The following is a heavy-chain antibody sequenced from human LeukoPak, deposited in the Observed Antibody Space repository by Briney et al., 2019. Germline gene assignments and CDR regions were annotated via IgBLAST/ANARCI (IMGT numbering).Heavy chain of an antibody. J-gene: IGHJ4*02. Sequence: ASVKVSCKASGYTFTGYYMHWVRQAPGQGLEWMGWINPNSGGTNYAQKFQGRVTMTRDTSISTAYMELNSLRAEDTAVYYCAKAIFGVARVPGFDYWGQGTLVTVSS. CDR2: INPNSGGT. D-gene: IGHD3-3*01. CDR3: AKAIFGVARVPGFDY. CDR1: GYTFTGYY. V-gene: IGHV1-2*02.